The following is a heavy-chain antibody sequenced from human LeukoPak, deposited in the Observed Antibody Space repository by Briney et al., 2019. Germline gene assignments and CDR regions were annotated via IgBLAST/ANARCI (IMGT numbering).Heavy chain of an antibody. D-gene: IGHD1-26*01. CDR3: ARDIPVVAWEPKNHEYFQH. V-gene: IGHV1-2*02. J-gene: IGHJ1*01. CDR1: GYTFTGYY. CDR2: IYRNSDGT. Sequence: ASVKVSCKASGYTFTGYYMHWVRQAPGQGLEWMGWIYRNSDGTNYAQKFQGRVTMTTDTSISTAYMELSRLRSDDTAVYYCARDIPVVAWEPKNHEYFQHWGQGTLVTVSS.